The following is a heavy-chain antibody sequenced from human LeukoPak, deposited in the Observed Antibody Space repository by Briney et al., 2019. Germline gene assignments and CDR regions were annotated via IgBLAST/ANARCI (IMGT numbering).Heavy chain of an antibody. CDR1: GFTFSSYG. CDR2: ISYDGSNK. CDR3: TSEIH. D-gene: IGHD5-18*01. V-gene: IGHV3-30*12. Sequence: GSLRLSCAASGFTFSSYGMHWVRQAPGKGLEWVAVISYDGSNKYYADSVKGRFTISRDNSKNTAYPQMNSLKTEDTAVYYCTSEIHWGQGTLVTVSS. J-gene: IGHJ4*02.